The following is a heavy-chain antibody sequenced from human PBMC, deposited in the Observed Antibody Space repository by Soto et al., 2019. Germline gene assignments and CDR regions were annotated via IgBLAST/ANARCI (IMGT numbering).Heavy chain of an antibody. CDR2: INPDSGGR. CDR3: ARDLTGTGYDAVDI. CDR1: GFTFSDYY. Sequence: QVQLVQSGAEVKKPGASVKVSCKASGFTFSDYYIHWLRQAPGQGPEWMGLINPDSGGRRFAQKYQGWVTMTRDTSINTAYMELSRLRFNDTAVYYCARDLTGTGYDAVDIWGQGTMVTVSS. D-gene: IGHD1-1*01. V-gene: IGHV1-2*04. J-gene: IGHJ3*02.